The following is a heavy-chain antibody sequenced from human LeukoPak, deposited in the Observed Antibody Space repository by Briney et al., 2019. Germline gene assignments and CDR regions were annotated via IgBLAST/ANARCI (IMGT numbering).Heavy chain of an antibody. CDR1: GFTFSSYA. J-gene: IGHJ4*02. D-gene: IGHD2-2*01. V-gene: IGHV3-30-3*01. CDR2: ISYDGSNK. Sequence: GGSLRLSCAASGFTFSSYAMHWVRQAPGKGLEWVAVISYDGSNKYYADSVKGRFTIFRDNSKNTLYLQMNSLRAEDTAVYYCAREFVTQHYFDYWGQGTLVTVSS. CDR3: AREFVTQHYFDY.